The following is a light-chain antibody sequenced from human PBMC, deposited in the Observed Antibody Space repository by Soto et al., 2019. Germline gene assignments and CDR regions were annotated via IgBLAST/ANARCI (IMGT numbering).Light chain of an antibody. J-gene: IGLJ2*01. CDR3: SSYTSSTYVV. CDR2: EVS. CDR1: SSDVGFYNY. V-gene: IGLV2-14*01. Sequence: QSVLTQPASVSGSPGQSITISCTGTSSDVGFYNYVSWYQQHPGKAPKVMIYEVSNRPSGVSNRFSGSKSGNTASLTISGLQAEDEADYYCSSYTSSTYVVFGGGTKVTVL.